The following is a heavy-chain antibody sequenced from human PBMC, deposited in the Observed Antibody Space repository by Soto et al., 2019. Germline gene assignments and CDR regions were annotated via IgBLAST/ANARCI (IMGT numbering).Heavy chain of an antibody. D-gene: IGHD6-19*01. J-gene: IGHJ6*02. CDR1: GGTSISGGYC. CDR2: IYHSGST. V-gene: IGHV4-61*08. CDR3: ARVSSGWADYYYGMDV. Sequence: LETLPHTCAVSGGTSISGGYCWSWIRTPPGKGLEWIGYIYHSGSTYYNPSLKSRVTISVDTSKNQFSLKLSSVTAADTAVYYCARVSSGWADYYYGMDVWGQGTTVTAP.